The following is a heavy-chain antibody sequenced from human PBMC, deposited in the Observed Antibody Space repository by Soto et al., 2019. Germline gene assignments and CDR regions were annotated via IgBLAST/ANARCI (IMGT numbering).Heavy chain of an antibody. CDR1: GFTFSSYG. D-gene: IGHD3-10*01. CDR2: IWYDGSNK. V-gene: IGHV3-33*01. Sequence: QVQLVESGGGVVQPGRSLRLSCAASGFTFSSYGMHWVRQAPGKGLEWVAVIWYDGSNKYYADSVKGRFTISRDNSKNTLYLQMNSLRAEDTAVYYCARGGVRGSFHLDYWGQGTLVTVSS. CDR3: ARGGVRGSFHLDY. J-gene: IGHJ4*02.